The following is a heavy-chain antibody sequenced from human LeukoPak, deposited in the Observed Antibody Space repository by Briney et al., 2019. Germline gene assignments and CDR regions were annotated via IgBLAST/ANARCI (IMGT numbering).Heavy chain of an antibody. J-gene: IGHJ4*02. CDR3: ARVQPGWGSSYAFDN. D-gene: IGHD3-10*01. Sequence: GRSLRLSCAASGFTFSRFAIHWGRQTPGKGLEWVGAISHDGNNKFYADSLKGRFTISRDDSKNTLYLQMSSLRPDDTAVYYCARVQPGWGSSYAFDNWGQGTLVTVSS. V-gene: IGHV3-30-3*01. CDR2: ISHDGNNK. CDR1: GFTFSRFA.